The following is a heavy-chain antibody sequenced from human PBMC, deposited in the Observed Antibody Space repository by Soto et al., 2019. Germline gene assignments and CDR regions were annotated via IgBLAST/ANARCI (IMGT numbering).Heavy chain of an antibody. Sequence: PSETLSLTCTVSGGSISSYYWSWIRQPPGKGLEWIGYIYYSGSTNYNPSLKSRVTISVDTSKNQFSLKLSSVTAADTAVYYCARSTYYYDSSGYPNYYYYYGMDVWGQGTTVTVSS. V-gene: IGHV4-59*01. D-gene: IGHD3-22*01. J-gene: IGHJ6*02. CDR3: ARSTYYYDSSGYPNYYYYYGMDV. CDR1: GGSISSYY. CDR2: IYYSGST.